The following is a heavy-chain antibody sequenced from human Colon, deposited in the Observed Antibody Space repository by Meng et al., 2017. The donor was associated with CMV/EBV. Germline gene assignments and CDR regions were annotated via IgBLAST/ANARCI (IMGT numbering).Heavy chain of an antibody. CDR1: GGSISSINYY. J-gene: IGHJ5*02. CDR2: IYYSGGT. D-gene: IGHD4-11*01. CDR3: ARHSAMTSVSLGA. V-gene: IGHV4-39*01. Sequence: SETLSLTCTVSGGSISSINYYWGWIRQPPGKGLEWIGYIYYSGGTYYNPSLKSRVTISVDTSKNQFSLKLSSVTAADTAVYYCARHSAMTSVSLGAWGQGTLVTVSS.